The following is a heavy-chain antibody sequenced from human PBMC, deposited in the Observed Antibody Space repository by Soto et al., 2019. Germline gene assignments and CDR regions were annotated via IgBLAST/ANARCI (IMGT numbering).Heavy chain of an antibody. CDR1: GFTFSSYG. D-gene: IGHD6-19*01. J-gene: IGHJ2*01. Sequence: VQLLESGGGLVQPGGSLRLSCAASGFTFSSYGMHWVRQAPGKGLEWVAVISYDGSNKYYADSVKGRFTISRDNSKNTLYLQMNSLRAEDTAVYYCAKDLSGWNYWYFDLWGRGTLVTVSS. CDR2: ISYDGSNK. V-gene: IGHV3-30*18. CDR3: AKDLSGWNYWYFDL.